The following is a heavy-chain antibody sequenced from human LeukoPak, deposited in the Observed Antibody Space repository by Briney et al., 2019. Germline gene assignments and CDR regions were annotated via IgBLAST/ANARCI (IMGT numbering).Heavy chain of an antibody. CDR2: IHYDGGYN. Sequence: PGGSLRLSCAASGFTFSSYAMHWVRQAPGKGLEWVTFIHYDGGYNYYADSVKGRFTISREDSKNTLYLQMNSLRAEDTAVYYCAKDRRHSDASGYYSHDGFDIWGQGTMVTVSS. J-gene: IGHJ3*02. V-gene: IGHV3-30*02. CDR1: GFTFSSYA. CDR3: AKDRRHSDASGYYSHDGFDI. D-gene: IGHD3-22*01.